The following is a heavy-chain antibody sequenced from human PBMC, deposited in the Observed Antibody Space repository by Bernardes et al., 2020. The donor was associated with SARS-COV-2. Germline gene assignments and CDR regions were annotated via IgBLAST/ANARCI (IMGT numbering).Heavy chain of an antibody. V-gene: IGHV3-9*01. D-gene: IGHD6-19*01. CDR2: ISWNSGSI. CDR1: GFTFDDFA. CDR3: AKDYETGELGIAVEGYCGH. Sequence: GGSLRLSCAASGFTFDDFAMHWVRQAPGKGLEWVSGISWNSGSIGYAASVKGRFTISRDNAKNSLYLQMNSLRPDDTALYYCAKDYETGELGIAVEGYCGHWGQGTLVTVPS. J-gene: IGHJ4*02.